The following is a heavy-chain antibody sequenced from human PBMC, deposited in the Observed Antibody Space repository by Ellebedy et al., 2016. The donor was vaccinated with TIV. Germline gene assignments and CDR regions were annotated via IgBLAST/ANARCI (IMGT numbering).Heavy chain of an antibody. Sequence: GESLKISCAASGFTLNTYAMSWVRQAPGKGLEWVAVISHDGSTKYYADSVKGRFTISRDNSKNTLYLQMNSLRAEDTAVYYCAKGRGGSSYSSLDVWGQGTTVTVSS. CDR1: GFTLNTYA. J-gene: IGHJ6*02. CDR3: AKGRGGSSYSSLDV. V-gene: IGHV3-30*18. CDR2: ISHDGSTK. D-gene: IGHD2-15*01.